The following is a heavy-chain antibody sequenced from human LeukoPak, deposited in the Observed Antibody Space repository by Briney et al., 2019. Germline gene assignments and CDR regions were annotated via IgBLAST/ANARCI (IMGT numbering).Heavy chain of an antibody. CDR3: ARDVAAGWYADDAFDI. Sequence: SETLSLTCTVSGGSISSSSYYWGWIRQPPGKGLEWIGSIYYSGSTFYNPSLKSRVTISVDTSKNQFSLKLSSVTAADTAVYYCARDVAAGWYADDAFDIWGQGTMVTVSS. CDR1: GGSISSSSYY. V-gene: IGHV4-39*07. J-gene: IGHJ3*02. D-gene: IGHD6-19*01. CDR2: IYYSGST.